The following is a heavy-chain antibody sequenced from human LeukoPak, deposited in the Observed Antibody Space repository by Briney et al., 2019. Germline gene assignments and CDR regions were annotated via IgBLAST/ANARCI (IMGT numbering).Heavy chain of an antibody. CDR1: GFTFSDYY. D-gene: IGHD3-22*01. J-gene: IGHJ4*02. CDR2: ISSTYTI. V-gene: IGHV3-11*01. Sequence: GGSLRLSCGASGFTFSDYYMSWIRQAPGKGVEWGSHISSTYTIYYADSVKGRFTISRDNAKNSLYLQMNSLRAEDTAVYYCTTDPFSELYYENSGYYLLGYWGQGTLVTVSS. CDR3: TTDPFSELYYENSGYYLLGY.